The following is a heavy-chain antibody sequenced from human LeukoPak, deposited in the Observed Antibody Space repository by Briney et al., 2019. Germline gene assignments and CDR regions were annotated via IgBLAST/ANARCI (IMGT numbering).Heavy chain of an antibody. J-gene: IGHJ4*02. V-gene: IGHV4-4*02. D-gene: IGHD3-22*01. CDR1: GGSISSSNW. CDR3: ARRRRSYDSTGYCPDFDY. Sequence: PSETLSLTCAVSGGSISSSNWWSWVRQPPGKGLEWIGEIYHSGSTNYNPSLKSRVTISVDKSKNQFSLKLSSVTAADTAVYYCARRRRSYDSTGYCPDFDYWGQGTLVTVSS. CDR2: IYHSGST.